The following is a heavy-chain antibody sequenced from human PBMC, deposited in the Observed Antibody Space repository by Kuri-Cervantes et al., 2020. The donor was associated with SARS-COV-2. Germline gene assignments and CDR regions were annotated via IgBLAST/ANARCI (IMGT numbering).Heavy chain of an antibody. CDR2: ISSSGSTI. D-gene: IGHD1-7*01. V-gene: IGHV3-11*01. CDR3: ARGGWNYWDFQH. Sequence: GESLKISCAASGFTFSEHYMDWVRQAPGKGLEWVSYISSSGSTIYYADSVKGRFTISRDNAKNSLYLQMNSLRAEDTAVYYCARGGWNYWDFQHWGQGTLVTVSS. J-gene: IGHJ1*01. CDR1: GFTFSEHY.